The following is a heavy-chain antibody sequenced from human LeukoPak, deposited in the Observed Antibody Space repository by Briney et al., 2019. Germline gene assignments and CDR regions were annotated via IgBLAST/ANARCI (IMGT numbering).Heavy chain of an antibody. CDR2: INHSGST. Sequence: SETLSLTCTVSGGSISSYYWSWIRQPPGKGLEWIGEINHSGSTNYNPSLKSRVTISVDTSKNQFSLKLSSVTAADTAVYYCARGRGARSSWSYWGQGTLVTVSS. D-gene: IGHD6-13*01. CDR1: GGSISSYY. J-gene: IGHJ4*02. CDR3: ARGRGARSSWSY. V-gene: IGHV4-34*01.